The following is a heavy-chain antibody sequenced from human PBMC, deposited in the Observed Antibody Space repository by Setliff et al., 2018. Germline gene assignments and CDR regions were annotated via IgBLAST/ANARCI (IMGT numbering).Heavy chain of an antibody. V-gene: IGHV5-51*01. CDR3: VRAGSGIGGDLDY. CDR1: GYSFTDYW. Sequence: GESLKISCKASGYSFTDYWIAWVRQMPGKGLEWMGIIHPSNSNIKYSPSFEAQITFSVDKSITTAYLQWSSLKASDTAIYYCVRAGSGIGGDLDYWGQGTLVTVSS. D-gene: IGHD3-10*01. J-gene: IGHJ4*02. CDR2: IHPSNSNI.